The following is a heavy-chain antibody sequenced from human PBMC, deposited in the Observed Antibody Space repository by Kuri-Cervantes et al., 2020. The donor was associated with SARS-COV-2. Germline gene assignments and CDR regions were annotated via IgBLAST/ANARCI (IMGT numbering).Heavy chain of an antibody. D-gene: IGHD6-6*01. V-gene: IGHV3-30-3*01. J-gene: IGHJ4*02. CDR3: ARVRDEYSSSSPLDY. CDR2: ISYDGSNK. Sequence: LSLTCAASGFHFSSYAMHWVRQAPGKGLEWVAVISYDGSNKYYADSVKGRFTISRDNSKNTLYLQMNSLRAEDTAVYYCARVRDEYSSSSPLDYWGQGTLVTVSS. CDR1: GFHFSSYA.